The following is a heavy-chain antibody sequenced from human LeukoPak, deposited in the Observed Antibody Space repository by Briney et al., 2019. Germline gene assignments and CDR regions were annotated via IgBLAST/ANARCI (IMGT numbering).Heavy chain of an antibody. V-gene: IGHV3-30*18. CDR1: GFTFSSYG. D-gene: IGHD3-16*01. CDR2: ISYDGSNK. CDR3: AKDPGELSVDY. J-gene: IGHJ4*02. Sequence: GGSLRLSCAASGFTFSSYGTHWVRQAPGKGLEWVAVISYDGSNKYYADSVKGRFTISRDNSKNTLYLQMNSLRAEDTAVYYCAKDPGELSVDYWGQGTLVTVSS.